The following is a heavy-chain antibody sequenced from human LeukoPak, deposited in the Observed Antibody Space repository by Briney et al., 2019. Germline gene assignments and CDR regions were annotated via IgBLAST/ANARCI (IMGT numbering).Heavy chain of an antibody. CDR3: AREYDILTGGFDY. J-gene: IGHJ4*02. Sequence: PGRSLRLSCAASGFTFSSYAMHWVRQAPGKGLEWVSSISSSPTYIYYADSMKGRFTISRDNAKNSLYLQMNSLRDEDTAVYYCAREYDILTGGFDYWGQGTLVIVSS. CDR2: ISSSPTYI. D-gene: IGHD3-9*01. V-gene: IGHV3-21*06. CDR1: GFTFSSYA.